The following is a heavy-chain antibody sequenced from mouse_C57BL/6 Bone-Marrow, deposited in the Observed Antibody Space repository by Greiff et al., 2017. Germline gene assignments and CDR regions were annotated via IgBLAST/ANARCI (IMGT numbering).Heavy chain of an antibody. CDR1: GYTFTDYN. CDR2: INPNNGGT. D-gene: IGHD2-2*01. Sequence: VQLQQSGPELVKPGASVKIPCKASGYTFTDYNMDWVKQSHGKSLEWIGDINPNNGGTIYNQKFKGKATLTVDKSSSTAYMELRSLTSEDTAVYYCARGSFYYGYPWFAYWGQGTLVTVSA. V-gene: IGHV1-18*01. CDR3: ARGSFYYGYPWFAY. J-gene: IGHJ3*01.